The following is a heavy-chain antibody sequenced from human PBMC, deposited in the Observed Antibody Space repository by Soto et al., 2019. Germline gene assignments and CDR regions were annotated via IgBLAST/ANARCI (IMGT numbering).Heavy chain of an antibody. CDR3: AKDLTRQLAYWLDP. J-gene: IGHJ5*02. Sequence: ASVKVSCKASGFSFTGYYIHWLRQAPGQGLEWMGWINAHSGGTEYAQKFQGRVTLTRDTSISTAYMTLSSLRSDDTAIYYCAKDLTRQLAYWLDPWGRGTQVTVSS. CDR1: GFSFTGYY. CDR2: INAHSGGT. V-gene: IGHV1-2*02. D-gene: IGHD6-6*01.